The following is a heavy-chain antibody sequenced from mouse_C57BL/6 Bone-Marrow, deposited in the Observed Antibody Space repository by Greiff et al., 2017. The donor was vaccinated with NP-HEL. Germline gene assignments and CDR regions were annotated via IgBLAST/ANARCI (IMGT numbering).Heavy chain of an antibody. CDR2: INPSSGYT. D-gene: IGHD1-1*01. CDR3: ARHYYGSFPNFDY. J-gene: IGHJ2*01. CDR1: GYTFTSYT. V-gene: IGHV1-4*01. Sequence: QVHVKQSGAELARPGASVKMSCKASGYTFTSYTMHWVKQRPGQGLEWIGYINPSSGYTKYNQKFKDKATLTADKSSSTAYMQLSSLTSEDSAVYYCARHYYGSFPNFDYWGQGTTHTVSS.